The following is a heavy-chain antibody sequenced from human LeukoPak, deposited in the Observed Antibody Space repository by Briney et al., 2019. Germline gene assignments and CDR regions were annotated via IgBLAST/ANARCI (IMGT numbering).Heavy chain of an antibody. CDR2: IIPILGRA. D-gene: IGHD4-17*01. V-gene: IGHV1-69*04. J-gene: IGHJ4*02. Sequence: SVKVSCKASGGTFSSYAISWVRQAPGQGLEWMGRIIPILGRANYAQKFQGRVTITADKSTSTAYMELSSLRSEDTAMYYCVSGHYGDYGQWSSMNYWGQGTLVTVSS. CDR3: VSGHYGDYGQWSSMNY. CDR1: GGTFSSYA.